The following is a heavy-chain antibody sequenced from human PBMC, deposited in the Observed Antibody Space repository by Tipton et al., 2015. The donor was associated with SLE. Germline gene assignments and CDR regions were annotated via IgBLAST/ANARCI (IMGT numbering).Heavy chain of an antibody. CDR2: INPNSGGT. CDR3: ARVAAAGRTPYYYDY. D-gene: IGHD6-13*01. Sequence: QLVQSGAEVKKPGASVKVSCKASGYTFTVYYMHWVRQAPGQGLEWMGWINPNSGGTNYAQKFQGRVTMTRDTSISTAYMELSRLRSDDTALYYCARVAAAGRTPYYYDYWGQGTLVTVSS. V-gene: IGHV1-2*02. J-gene: IGHJ4*02. CDR1: GYTFTVYY.